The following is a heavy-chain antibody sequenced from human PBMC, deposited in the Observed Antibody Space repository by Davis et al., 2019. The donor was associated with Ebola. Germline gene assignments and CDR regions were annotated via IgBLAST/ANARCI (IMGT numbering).Heavy chain of an antibody. CDR3: TREYGGNSDY. D-gene: IGHD4-23*01. V-gene: IGHV3-49*04. Sequence: GESLKISCAASGFTFSSYAMSWVRQAPGKGLEWVGFVRSKAYGGTTEYAASVKGRFTISRDDSKSIAYLQMNSLKTEDTAVYYCTREYGGNSDYWGQGTLVTVSS. CDR1: GFTFSSYA. CDR2: VRSKAYGGTT. J-gene: IGHJ4*02.